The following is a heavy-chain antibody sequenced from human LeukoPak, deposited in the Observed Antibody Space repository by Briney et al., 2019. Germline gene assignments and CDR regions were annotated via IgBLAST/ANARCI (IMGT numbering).Heavy chain of an antibody. CDR1: GYTFTDYY. J-gene: IGHJ5*02. Sequence: ASVKVSCKASGYTFTDYYIHWVRQAPGQGLEWMGWINPKSGGTNFAQKFQGRVTMTRDTTISTAYMELSRLRSDDTAVYYCARDKAGALCPWGQGTLVTVSS. CDR3: ARDKAGALCP. D-gene: IGHD1-26*01. CDR2: INPKSGGT. V-gene: IGHV1-2*02.